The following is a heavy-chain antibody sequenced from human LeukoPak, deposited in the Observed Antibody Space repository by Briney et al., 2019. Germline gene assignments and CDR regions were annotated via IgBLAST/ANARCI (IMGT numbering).Heavy chain of an antibody. V-gene: IGHV4-59*01. CDR2: IYYSGST. D-gene: IGHD5-24*01. Sequence: PSETLSLTCTVSGGSISSYYWSWIRQPPGKGLEWIGYIYYSGSTNYNPSLKSRVTISVDTSKNQFSLKLSSVTAADTAVYYCARDPGATIRGDAFDIWGQGTMVTVSS. CDR1: GGSISSYY. CDR3: ARDPGATIRGDAFDI. J-gene: IGHJ3*02.